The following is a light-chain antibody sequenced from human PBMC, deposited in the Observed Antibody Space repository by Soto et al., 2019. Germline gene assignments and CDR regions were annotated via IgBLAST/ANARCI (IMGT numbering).Light chain of an antibody. CDR2: GAS. Sequence: EIVMSQSPATVSVSPGERATLSCRASQSVSSNLAWYQQKPGQAPRLLIYGASTRATGIPARFSGSGSGTEFTLTISSLQSEDFAVYYCQQYNNWPPLTFGRGTKVEIK. V-gene: IGKV3-15*01. J-gene: IGKJ4*01. CDR1: QSVSSN. CDR3: QQYNNWPPLT.